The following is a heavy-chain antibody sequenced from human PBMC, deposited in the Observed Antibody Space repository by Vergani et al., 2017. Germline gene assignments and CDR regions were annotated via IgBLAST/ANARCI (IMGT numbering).Heavy chain of an antibody. V-gene: IGHV4-59*11. CDR3: AREYRAKVYSNDYYYGMDV. J-gene: IGHJ6*02. D-gene: IGHD5-18*01. Sequence: QVQLQESGPGLVKSSETLSLTCSVSFDSIRNLYCNWIRQPPGKGLEWIGSIHYSENTNYNPSLKTRVTISVDTSKNQFSLTLTSVTAADTAVYYCAREYRAKVYSNDYYYGMDVWGQGTTVTVSS. CDR2: IHYSENT. CDR1: FDSIRNLY.